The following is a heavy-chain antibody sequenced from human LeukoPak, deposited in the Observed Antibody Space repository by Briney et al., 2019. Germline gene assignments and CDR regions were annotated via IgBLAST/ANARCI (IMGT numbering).Heavy chain of an antibody. D-gene: IGHD1-26*01. Sequence: ASVKVSCKASGYTFTGHYMHWVRQAPERGLEWMGWINPNNGGTNYAQKFQGRVTMTRDTSISTAYMELSRLRSDDTAVYYCARGYALYSGRYIDFDYWGQGTLVTVSS. CDR2: INPNNGGT. CDR1: GYTFTGHY. J-gene: IGHJ4*02. CDR3: ARGYALYSGRYIDFDY. V-gene: IGHV1-2*02.